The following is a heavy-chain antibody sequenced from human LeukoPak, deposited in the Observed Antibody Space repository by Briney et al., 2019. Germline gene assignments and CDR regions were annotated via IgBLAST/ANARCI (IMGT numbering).Heavy chain of an antibody. CDR2: ISPNSGGT. V-gene: IGHV1-2*02. D-gene: IGHD7-27*01. J-gene: IGHJ2*01. CDR1: GYTFTAYY. Sequence: ASVKVSCKASGYTFTAYYIHWVRPAPGQGLEWMGWISPNSGGTDYAQKFQGRVTMTRDTSISTAYMELSSLRSDDTAVYYCAIQPWGSGNNWYFDLWGRGTLVTVSS. CDR3: AIQPWGSGNNWYFDL.